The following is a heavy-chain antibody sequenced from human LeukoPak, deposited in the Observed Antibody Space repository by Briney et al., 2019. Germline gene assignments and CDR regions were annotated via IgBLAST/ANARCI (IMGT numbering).Heavy chain of an antibody. J-gene: IGHJ3*02. CDR1: GFTFSNCA. V-gene: IGHV3-23*01. Sequence: PGGSLRLSCAASGFTFSNCAMSWVRQAPGKGLEWVSGVSGSGDRTYYADSVKGRFTISRDNSKNTLSLQMNSLRAEDTAVYYCAKERGPFDAFDIWGQGTMVTVSS. CDR2: VSGSGDRT. CDR3: AKERGPFDAFDI.